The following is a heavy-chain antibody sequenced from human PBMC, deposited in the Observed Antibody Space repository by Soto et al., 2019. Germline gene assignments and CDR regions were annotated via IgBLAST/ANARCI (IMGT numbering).Heavy chain of an antibody. CDR1: GVSMTSGSYY. J-gene: IGHJ4*02. D-gene: IGHD2-2*01. CDR2: IYNGGGT. Sequence: SETMSLTCTVSGVSMTSGSYYWGWIRQPPGKGLEWIGSIYNGGGTHYNPSLKSRVTISVDTSKSQFSLNLSSVTAADTAVYYCAKYSSSTMLDYWSQGTLVTVSS. CDR3: AKYSSSTMLDY. V-gene: IGHV4-39*01.